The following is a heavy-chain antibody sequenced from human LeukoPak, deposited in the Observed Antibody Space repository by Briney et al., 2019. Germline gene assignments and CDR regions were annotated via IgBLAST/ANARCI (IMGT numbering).Heavy chain of an antibody. CDR3: ARVAAGYSVNYFDY. CDR2: ISTGSSTT. D-gene: IGHD4-23*01. Sequence: GGSLRLSCAASEFAFSTYNMNWVRQAPGKGLEWVSYISTGSSTTYYADSVKGRFTISRDNVENSLYLQMNSLRDEDTAVYYCARVAAGYSVNYFDYWGQGTLVTVSS. J-gene: IGHJ4*02. V-gene: IGHV3-48*02. CDR1: EFAFSTYN.